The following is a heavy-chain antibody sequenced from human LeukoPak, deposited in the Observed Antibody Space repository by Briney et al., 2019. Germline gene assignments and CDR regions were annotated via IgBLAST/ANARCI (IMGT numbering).Heavy chain of an antibody. CDR1: GITFSNYA. CDR2: INQDGSGK. V-gene: IGHV3-7*03. CDR3: ARGYRYVVY. J-gene: IGHJ4*02. D-gene: IGHD6-13*01. Sequence: GGSLRLSCAASGITFSNYAMSWVRQAPGKGLEWVANINQDGSGKDYVDSLKGRFTISRDNTKNSLYLQMNSLRAEDTAVYYCARGYRYVVYWGQGTLVTVSS.